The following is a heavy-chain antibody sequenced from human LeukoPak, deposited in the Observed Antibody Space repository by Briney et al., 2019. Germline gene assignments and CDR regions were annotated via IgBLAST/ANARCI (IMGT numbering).Heavy chain of an antibody. CDR1: GLTFDGYG. J-gene: IGHJ1*01. V-gene: IGHV3-20*04. CDR2: INWNGGST. CDR3: ARGGGPTNYYYDSSGYYALPEYFQH. D-gene: IGHD3-22*01. Sequence: GGSQRLSCAASGLTFDGYGMSWVRQAPGKGLEWVSGINWNGGSTGYADSVKGRFTISRDNAKNSLYLQMNSLRAEDTALYYCARGGGPTNYYYDSSGYYALPEYFQHWGQGTLVTVSS.